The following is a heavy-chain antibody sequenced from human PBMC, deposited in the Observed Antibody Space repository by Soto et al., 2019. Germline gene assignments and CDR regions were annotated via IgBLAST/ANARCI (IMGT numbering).Heavy chain of an antibody. J-gene: IGHJ6*02. CDR2: IIPIFGTA. CDR3: ATKDGGFCIGGSCLFRGVSYYYYYGMDV. V-gene: IGHV1-69*13. Sequence: SVKVSCKASGGTFSSYAISWVRQAPGQGLEWMGGIIPIFGTANYAQKFQGRVTITADESTSTAYMELSSLSSYDTAVYYCATKDGGFCIGGSCLFRGVSYYYYYGMDVWGQGTTVTVSS. CDR1: GGTFSSYA. D-gene: IGHD2-15*01.